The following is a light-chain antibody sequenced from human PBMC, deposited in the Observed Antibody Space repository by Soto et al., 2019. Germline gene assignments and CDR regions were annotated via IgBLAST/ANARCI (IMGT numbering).Light chain of an antibody. Sequence: EIVLTQSPATLSASPGERATLSCRASQSVSSNLAWYQQKPGQAPRLLIYAASTRATGIPARFSGSGSGTEFTLTISSLQPDDFATYYCQHYNSYSEAFGQGTKVDIK. J-gene: IGKJ1*01. CDR1: QSVSSN. CDR2: AAS. V-gene: IGKV3-15*01. CDR3: QHYNSYSEA.